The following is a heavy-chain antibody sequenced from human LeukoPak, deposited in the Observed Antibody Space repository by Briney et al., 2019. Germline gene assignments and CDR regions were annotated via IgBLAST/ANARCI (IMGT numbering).Heavy chain of an antibody. J-gene: IGHJ3*02. CDR1: GGSISSGGYY. D-gene: IGHD1-14*01. Sequence: SETLSLTCTVSGGSISSGGYYWSWIRQHPGKGLEWIGYIYYSGSTYYNPSLKSRVTISVDTSKNQFSLKLSSVTAADTAVYYCAREDRDDAFDNWGQGTMVTVSS. CDR2: IYYSGST. CDR3: AREDRDDAFDN. V-gene: IGHV4-31*03.